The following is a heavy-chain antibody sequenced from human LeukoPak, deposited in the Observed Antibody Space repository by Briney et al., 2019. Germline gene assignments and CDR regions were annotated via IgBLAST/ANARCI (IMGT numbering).Heavy chain of an antibody. CDR3: ARVPLEMATIPYFDY. Sequence: SETLSLTCTVSGGSISSYYWSWIRQPPGKGLEWIGYIYYSGSTNYNPSLKSRVTISVDTSKNQFSLKLSSVTAADTAVYYCARVPLEMATIPYFDYWGQGTLVTVSS. J-gene: IGHJ4*02. CDR2: IYYSGST. V-gene: IGHV4-59*01. CDR1: GGSISSYY. D-gene: IGHD5-24*01.